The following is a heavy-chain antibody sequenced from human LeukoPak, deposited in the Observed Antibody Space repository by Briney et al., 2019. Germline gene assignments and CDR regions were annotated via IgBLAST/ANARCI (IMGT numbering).Heavy chain of an antibody. J-gene: IGHJ4*02. D-gene: IGHD5-12*01. CDR1: GFTFSSYW. Sequence: PGGSLRLSCAASGFTFSSYWMHWVRQAPGKGLVWVSRINSDGSSTSYADSVKGRFTISRDNAKNSVFLQMNSLTVEDTAVYYCARDGGVSGYDLLDYWGQGTLVTVSS. CDR3: ARDGGVSGYDLLDY. CDR2: INSDGSST. V-gene: IGHV3-74*01.